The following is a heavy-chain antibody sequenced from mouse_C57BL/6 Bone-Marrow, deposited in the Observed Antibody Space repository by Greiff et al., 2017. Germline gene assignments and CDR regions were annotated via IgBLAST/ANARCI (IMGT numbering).Heavy chain of an antibody. D-gene: IGHD2-4*01. J-gene: IGHJ4*01. CDR1: GYTFTNYW. V-gene: IGHV1-64*01. Sequence: QVQLQQPGAELVKPGASVKLSCKASGYTFTNYWMHWVKQRPGQGLEWIGMMHPNGGSPDYNEKFKSEATLSVDKSSRAAYIELSSLTSEDSAVYYCARSYDDDDYTMDYWGQGTSVTVSS. CDR3: ARSYDDDDYTMDY. CDR2: MHPNGGSP.